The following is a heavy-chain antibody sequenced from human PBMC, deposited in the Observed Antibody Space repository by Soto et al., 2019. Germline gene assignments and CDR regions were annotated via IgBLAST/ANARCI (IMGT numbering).Heavy chain of an antibody. J-gene: IGHJ1*01. CDR3: ARSPAFTVYCRRARCSLPAYFQH. CDR2: IKQDGSEK. CDR1: GFTFSNYW. V-gene: IGHV3-7*01. Sequence: PGGPLRLSCAASGFTFSNYWMSWVRQAPGKGLEWVANIKQDGSEKYYVDSVKGRFTISRDNAKNSLYLQMNSLRAEDTAVYYCARSPAFTVYCRRARCSLPAYFQH. D-gene: IGHD2-15*01.